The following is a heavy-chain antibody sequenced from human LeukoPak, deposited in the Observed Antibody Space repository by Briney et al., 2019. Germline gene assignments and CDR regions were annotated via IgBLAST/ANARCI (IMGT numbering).Heavy chain of an antibody. CDR3: ARDRAYLFDY. D-gene: IGHD2-21*01. Sequence: GGSLRLSCAASGFTFSSYSMNWVRQAPGKGLEWVSSISSSSSYIYYADSVKGRFTISRDNAKNSLYLQMDSLRAEDTAVCYCARDRAYLFDYWGQGTLVTVSS. CDR1: GFTFSSYS. J-gene: IGHJ4*02. V-gene: IGHV3-21*01. CDR2: ISSSSSYI.